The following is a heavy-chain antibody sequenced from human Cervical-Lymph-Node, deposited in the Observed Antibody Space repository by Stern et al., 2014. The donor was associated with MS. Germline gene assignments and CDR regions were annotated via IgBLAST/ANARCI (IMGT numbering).Heavy chain of an antibody. Sequence: EVQLVESGGGLVKPGGSLRLSCAVSGFTFSNAWMSWVRQAPGKGLEWVGRIKSNSDGGTADYAAPVKGRFTISRDDSKSTLFLQMNSLKTEDTAVYYCTTAYVTLEGGQGTLVTVSS. V-gene: IGHV3-15*01. J-gene: IGHJ4*02. D-gene: IGHD3-10*02. CDR1: GFTFSNAW. CDR3: TTAYVTLE. CDR2: IKSNSDGGTA.